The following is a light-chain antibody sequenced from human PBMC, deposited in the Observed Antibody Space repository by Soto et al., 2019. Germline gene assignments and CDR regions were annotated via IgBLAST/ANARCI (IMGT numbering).Light chain of an antibody. Sequence: DIVMTQSPDSLAVSLGERATINCKSSQSVLYSSNNKNYLAWYQQKPGQPPKLLIYWASTRESGVPDRFSVSGSGTDFTLTISSLQADDVAVYYCQQYYSTPPTFGGGTKVEIK. CDR1: QSVLYSSNNKNY. J-gene: IGKJ4*01. CDR3: QQYYSTPPT. V-gene: IGKV4-1*01. CDR2: WAS.